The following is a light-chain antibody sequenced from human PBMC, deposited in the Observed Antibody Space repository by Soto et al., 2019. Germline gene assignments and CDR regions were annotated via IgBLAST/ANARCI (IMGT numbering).Light chain of an antibody. CDR3: QQSFTTRFT. V-gene: IGKV1-39*01. CDR2: AAS. Sequence: DIPMTQSPSSLSASVGDRVTITCRASQSISSYVNWYQQKPGKVPKLLIYAASSLQSGVPSRFSGSGSGTQFTLTISSLQPADFATYYCQQSFTTRFTFGPGTKVEI. CDR1: QSISSY. J-gene: IGKJ3*01.